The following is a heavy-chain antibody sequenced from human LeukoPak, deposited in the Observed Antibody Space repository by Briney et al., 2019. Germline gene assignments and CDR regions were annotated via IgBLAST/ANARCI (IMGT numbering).Heavy chain of an antibody. CDR2: IYYSGST. CDR1: GGSISSSSYY. CDR3: ARLPYHTYYYGMDV. V-gene: IGHV4-39*01. Sequence: PSETLSLTCTVSGGSISSSSYYWGWIRQPPGKGLEWIGSIYYSGSTYYNPSLKSRVTISVDTFKNQFSLKLSSVTAADTAVYYCARLPYHTYYYGMDVWGQGTTVTVSS. J-gene: IGHJ6*01. D-gene: IGHD1-14*01.